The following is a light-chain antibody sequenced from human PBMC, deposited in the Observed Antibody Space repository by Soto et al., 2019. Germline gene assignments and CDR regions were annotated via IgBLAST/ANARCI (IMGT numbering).Light chain of an antibody. CDR2: DAS. J-gene: IGKJ1*01. V-gene: IGKV1-5*01. CDR3: QKYNTYSRT. CDR1: QSISGW. Sequence: DTQMTQSPSTLSASVGDRVTITCRASQSISGWLAWYQQKPRKAPKLLIYDASSLESGVPSRFSGGGSGTEFTLTISSLQPDDSATYYCQKYNTYSRTFGQGTKVEIK.